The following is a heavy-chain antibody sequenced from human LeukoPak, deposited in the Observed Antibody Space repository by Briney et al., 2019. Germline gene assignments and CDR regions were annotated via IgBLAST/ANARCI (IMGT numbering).Heavy chain of an antibody. CDR2: IWSDGSNK. V-gene: IGHV3-33*01. D-gene: IGHD3-10*01. CDR3: ARSLERHYYGSNYYMNNWFEP. Sequence: TGGSLRLSCAPSGFTFSNYGMHWVRQAPGKGLEWVAVIWSDGSNKYYADSVKGRFTISRDNSKNTLYLQMNSLRAEDTAVYYCARSLERHYYGSNYYMNNWFEPWGQGTLVTVSS. CDR1: GFTFSNYG. J-gene: IGHJ5*02.